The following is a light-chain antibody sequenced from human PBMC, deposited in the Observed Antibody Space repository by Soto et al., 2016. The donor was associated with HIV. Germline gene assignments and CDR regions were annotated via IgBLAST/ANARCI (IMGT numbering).Light chain of an antibody. J-gene: IGKJ5*01. CDR2: AAS. CDR1: QMINSY. V-gene: IGKV1-39*01. CDR3: QQSYSILLT. Sequence: DIQMTQSPSSLSASVGDTVTITCRASQMINSYLNWYQQKPGKAPRLLISAASSLQVGVPSRFSGSRSRTGFSLTITSLQPEDFATYYCQQSYSILLTFGQGTRLEIK.